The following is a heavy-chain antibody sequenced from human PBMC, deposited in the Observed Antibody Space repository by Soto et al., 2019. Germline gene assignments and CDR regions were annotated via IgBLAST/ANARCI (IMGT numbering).Heavy chain of an antibody. D-gene: IGHD2-21*01. V-gene: IGHV3-23*01. J-gene: IGHJ2*01. CDR1: GFTFSDYA. CDR2: ISGSGSST. Sequence: PGGSLRLSCAASGFTFSDYAMSWVRQAPGKGFEWVSAISGSGSSTYYADSVKGRFTISRDNAKNSLYLQMNSLRVEDTAVYYCARGVGGGDWAFGLWGRSTLVTVSS. CDR3: ARGVGGGDWAFGL.